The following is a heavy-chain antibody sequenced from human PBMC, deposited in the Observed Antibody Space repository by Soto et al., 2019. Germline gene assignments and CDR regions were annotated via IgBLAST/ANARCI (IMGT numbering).Heavy chain of an antibody. J-gene: IGHJ6*02. V-gene: IGHV3-21*06. CDR3: VKGGEDITSPYGMDV. D-gene: IGHD2-2*01. CDR1: GFSFRTHT. CDR2: ISTGGTYL. Sequence: PGGSLRLSCVASGFSFRTHTLVWVRQAPGKGLEWVSYISTGGTYLEYAHSVKGRFTISRDDAADSVFLQMNSLKGDDTAVYYCVKGGEDITSPYGMDVWGQGXTVTVYS.